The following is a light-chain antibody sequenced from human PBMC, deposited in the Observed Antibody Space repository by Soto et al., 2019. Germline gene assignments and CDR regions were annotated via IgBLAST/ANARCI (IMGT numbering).Light chain of an antibody. V-gene: IGKV1-5*03. Sequence: DIQMTQSPSTLSASVGARVTITCRASQSISSWLAWYQQKQGKAPKLLIYKASTLQSRVPSRFSGSGSGTEFTLAISSLRPDDSATYYCQQYNDKWTFGQGTKVEIK. CDR3: QQYNDKWT. CDR1: QSISSW. J-gene: IGKJ1*01. CDR2: KAS.